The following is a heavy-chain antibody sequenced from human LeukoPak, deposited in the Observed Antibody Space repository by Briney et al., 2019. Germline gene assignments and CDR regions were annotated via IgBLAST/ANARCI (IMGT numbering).Heavy chain of an antibody. V-gene: IGHV1-69*13. CDR1: RGTFSSYA. CDR3: ARGRDYYDSSGSDYFDY. Sequence: GASVKVSCKASRGTFSSYAISWVRQAPGQGLEWMGGIIPIFGTANYAQKFQGTVTITADESTSTAYMELSSLRSDDTAVYYCARGRDYYDSSGSDYFDYWGQGTLVTVSS. CDR2: IIPIFGTA. D-gene: IGHD3-22*01. J-gene: IGHJ4*02.